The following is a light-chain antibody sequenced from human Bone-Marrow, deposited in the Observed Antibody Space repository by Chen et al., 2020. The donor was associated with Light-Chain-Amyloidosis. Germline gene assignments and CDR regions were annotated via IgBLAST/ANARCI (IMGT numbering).Light chain of an antibody. V-gene: IGKV1-12*01. Sequence: DIQMTQSPSSVSASIGDSVSITCRASQDITNLLGWYQQKPGKAPKLLIYLASNLHTGVPSRFSASVFVTFFTLTINNVQPEDFGSYYCQQADKFPITFGQGTRL. CDR3: QQADKFPIT. CDR2: LAS. J-gene: IGKJ5*01. CDR1: QDITNL.